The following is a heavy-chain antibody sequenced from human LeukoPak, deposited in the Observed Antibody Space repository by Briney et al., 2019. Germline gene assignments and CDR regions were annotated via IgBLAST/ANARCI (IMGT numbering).Heavy chain of an antibody. CDR3: ARGGYGDNPNWFDP. V-gene: IGHV3-33*01. CDR2: IWYDGSNK. CDR1: GFTFSSYG. Sequence: GGSLRLSCAASGFTFSSYGMHWVRQAPGKGLEWVAIIWYDGSNKYYADSVKGRFTISRGNSKNTLYLQMNSLRAEDTAVYYCARGGYGDNPNWFDPWGQGTLVTVSS. J-gene: IGHJ5*02. D-gene: IGHD4-17*01.